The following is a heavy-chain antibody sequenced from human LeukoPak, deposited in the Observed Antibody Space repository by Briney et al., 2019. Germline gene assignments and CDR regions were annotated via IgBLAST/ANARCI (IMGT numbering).Heavy chain of an antibody. D-gene: IGHD6-13*01. J-gene: IGHJ3*02. CDR3: ARELLTLSIAAAGTKAFDI. CDR2: ISAYDGNT. V-gene: IGHV1-18*04. Sequence: ASVKVSCKASGYTFTSYGISWVRQAHGQGLEWMGWISAYDGNTNYAQKLQGRVTMTTDTSTSTAYMELRSLRSDDTAVYYCARELLTLSIAAAGTKAFDIWGQGTMVTVSS. CDR1: GYTFTSYG.